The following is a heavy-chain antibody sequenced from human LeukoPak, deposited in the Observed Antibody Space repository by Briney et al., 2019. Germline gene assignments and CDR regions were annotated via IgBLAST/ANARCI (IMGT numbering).Heavy chain of an antibody. D-gene: IGHD6-25*01. CDR1: GFTFSSYA. J-gene: IGHJ4*02. V-gene: IGHV3-23*01. CDR2: ISGSGGST. CDR3: ATYTRKYSSALFDY. Sequence: GGSLRLSCAASGFTFSSYAMSWVRQAPGKGLEWVSAISGSGGSTYYADSVKGGFTISRDNSKNTLYLQMNSLRAEDTAVYYCATYTRKYSSALFDYWGQGTLVTVSS.